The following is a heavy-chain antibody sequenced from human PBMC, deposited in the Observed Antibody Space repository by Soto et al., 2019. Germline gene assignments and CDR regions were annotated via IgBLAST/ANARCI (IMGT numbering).Heavy chain of an antibody. CDR1: GGTFSSYA. V-gene: IGHV1-69*06. D-gene: IGHD6-6*01. J-gene: IGHJ4*02. CDR2: IIPIFGTA. Sequence: QVQLVQSGAEVTKPGSSVKVSCKASGGTFSSYAISWVRQAPGQGLEWMGGIIPIFGTANYAQKFQGRVTITADKSTSTAYMELSSLRSEDTAVYYCARDLRTALAGERSFDYWGQGTLVTVSS. CDR3: ARDLRTALAGERSFDY.